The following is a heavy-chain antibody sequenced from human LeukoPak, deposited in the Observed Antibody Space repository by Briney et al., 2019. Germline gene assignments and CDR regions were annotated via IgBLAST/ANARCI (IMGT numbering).Heavy chain of an antibody. Sequence: ASVKVSCKASGYTFTSYAMHWVRQAPGQRLEWMGWINAGNGNTKYSQKFQGRVTITRDTSASTAYMELRSLRSDDTAVYYCARDLVGYSSGWYGYWGQGTLVTVSS. J-gene: IGHJ4*02. D-gene: IGHD6-19*01. CDR3: ARDLVGYSSGWYGY. CDR2: INAGNGNT. V-gene: IGHV1-3*01. CDR1: GYTFTSYA.